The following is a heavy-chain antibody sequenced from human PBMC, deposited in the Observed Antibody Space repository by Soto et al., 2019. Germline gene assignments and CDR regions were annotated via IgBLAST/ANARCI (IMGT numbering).Heavy chain of an antibody. CDR3: ARPTSLGGNPFDY. J-gene: IGHJ4*02. Sequence: EVQLVESGGGLVQPGGSLRLSCAASGFTFGSYWMHWVRQAPGNGLVWVSRISSDGRSTIYADSVKGRFTTSRDNAKSTLYLQMNSLRAEDTAVYYCARPTSLGGNPFDYWGQGTLVSVSS. D-gene: IGHD2-15*01. V-gene: IGHV3-74*01. CDR1: GFTFGSYW. CDR2: ISSDGRST.